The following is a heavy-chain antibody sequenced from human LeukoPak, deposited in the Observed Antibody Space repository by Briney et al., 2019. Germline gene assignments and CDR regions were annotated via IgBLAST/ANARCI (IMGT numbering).Heavy chain of an antibody. J-gene: IGHJ4*02. CDR2: IYYSGST. CDR1: GGSISSGDYY. Sequence: SETLSLTCTVSGGSISSGDYYWSWIRQPPGKGLEWIGYIYYSGSTYYNPSLKSRVTISVDTSKNQFSLKLSSVTAADTAVYYCARGTAYRRPAAIGTIDYWGQGTLVTVPS. D-gene: IGHD2-2*02. V-gene: IGHV4-30-4*01. CDR3: ARGTAYRRPAAIGTIDY.